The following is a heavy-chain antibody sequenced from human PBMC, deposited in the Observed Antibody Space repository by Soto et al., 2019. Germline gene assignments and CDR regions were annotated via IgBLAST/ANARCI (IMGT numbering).Heavy chain of an antibody. D-gene: IGHD3-9*01. CDR3: ARAEYYDILTGPFDY. J-gene: IGHJ4*02. Sequence: TSETMSLTSTVSGGNISSGGYYWSWIKKHPGKGLEWIGYIYYSGSTYYNPSLKSRVTISVDTSKNQFSLKLSSVTAADTAVYYCARAEYYDILTGPFDYWGQGTLVTVSS. V-gene: IGHV4-31*03. CDR1: GGNISSGGYY. CDR2: IYYSGST.